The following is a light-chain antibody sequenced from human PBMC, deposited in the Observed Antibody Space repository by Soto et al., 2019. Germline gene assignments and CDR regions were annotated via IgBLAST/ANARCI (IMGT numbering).Light chain of an antibody. J-gene: IGLJ1*01. Sequence: QSVLTQPASVSGSRGQAMTISCTGTSSDVGGYDYVSWYQQYPGKAPKLLIYDVTHRPSGVSNRFSGSKSGNTASLTISGLQAEDEADYFCSSYTSSNTYVFGSGTKVTVL. CDR2: DVT. V-gene: IGLV2-14*03. CDR1: SSDVGGYDY. CDR3: SSYTSSNTYV.